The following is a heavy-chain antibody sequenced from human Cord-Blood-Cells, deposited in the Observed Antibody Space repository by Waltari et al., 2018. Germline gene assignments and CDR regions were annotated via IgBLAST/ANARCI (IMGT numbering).Heavy chain of an antibody. Sequence: QVQLQQWGAGLLKPSETLSLTCAVYGGSFSGYYWSWIRQPPGKGLEWIGEINHSGRTNDNPSLKSRVTISVDTSKNQFSLKLSSVTAADTAVYYCARVTYDFWSGYYEYFQHWGQGTLVTVSS. V-gene: IGHV4-34*01. CDR3: ARVTYDFWSGYYEYFQH. J-gene: IGHJ1*01. CDR1: GGSFSGYY. CDR2: INHSGRT. D-gene: IGHD3-3*01.